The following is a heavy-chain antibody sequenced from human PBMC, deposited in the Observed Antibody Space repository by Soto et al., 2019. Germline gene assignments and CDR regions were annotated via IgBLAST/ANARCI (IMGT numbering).Heavy chain of an antibody. Sequence: GGSLRLSCAASGFTFSSYAMSWVRQAPGKGLEWVSAISGSGGSTYYADSVKGRFTISRDNSKNTLYLQMNSLRAEDTAVYYCAKGVGEVRFLPPYYMDVWGKGTTVTVSS. V-gene: IGHV3-23*01. D-gene: IGHD3-3*01. CDR3: AKGVGEVRFLPPYYMDV. J-gene: IGHJ6*03. CDR1: GFTFSSYA. CDR2: ISGSGGST.